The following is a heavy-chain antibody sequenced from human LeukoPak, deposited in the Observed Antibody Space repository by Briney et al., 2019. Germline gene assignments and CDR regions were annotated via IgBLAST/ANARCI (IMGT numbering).Heavy chain of an antibody. J-gene: IGHJ6*02. CDR3: ARTLRYYYDSSGSFYYYGMDV. Sequence: GGSLRLSCAASGFTFSSYSMNWVRQAPGKGLEWVSYISSSSSSTIYYADSVKGRFTISRDNAKNSLYLQMNSLRAEDTAVYYCARTLRYYYDSSGSFYYYGMDVWGQGTTVTVSS. CDR2: ISSSSSSTI. V-gene: IGHV3-48*01. CDR1: GFTFSSYS. D-gene: IGHD3-22*01.